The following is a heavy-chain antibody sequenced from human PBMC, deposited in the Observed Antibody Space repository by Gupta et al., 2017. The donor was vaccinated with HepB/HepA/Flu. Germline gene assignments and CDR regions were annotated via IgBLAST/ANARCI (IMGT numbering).Heavy chain of an antibody. D-gene: IGHD3-3*01. V-gene: IGHV1-8*03. CDR2: MNPNRGNT. CDR3: ARGYGKTIFGVVIIDDAFDI. CDR1: GYTFTSYD. J-gene: IGHJ3*02. Sequence: QVQLVQSGAEVKKPGASVKVSCKASGYTFTSYDINWVRQATGQGLEWMGWMNPNRGNTGDAQKFQGRVTITRNTAISTAYMELSSLRSEDTAVDYCARGYGKTIFGVVIIDDAFDIWGQGTMVTVSS.